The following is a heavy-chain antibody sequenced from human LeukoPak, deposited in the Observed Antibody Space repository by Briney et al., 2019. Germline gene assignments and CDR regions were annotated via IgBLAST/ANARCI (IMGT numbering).Heavy chain of an antibody. D-gene: IGHD4-11*01. Sequence: GGSLRLSCAASGFTFSNYNMNWVRQAPGKGLEWVSCISSSSSYIYYADSVEGRFTISRENAKNSLYLQMNSLRAEDTAPYFCARELLTYSNHKLGHYMDVWGKGTTVTVSS. CDR3: ARELLTYSNHKLGHYMDV. CDR2: ISSSSSYI. V-gene: IGHV3-21*01. J-gene: IGHJ6*03. CDR1: GFTFSNYN.